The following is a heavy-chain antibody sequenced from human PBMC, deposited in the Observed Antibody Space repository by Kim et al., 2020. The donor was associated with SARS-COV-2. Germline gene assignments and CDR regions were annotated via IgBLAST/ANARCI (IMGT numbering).Heavy chain of an antibody. CDR2: IYYSGTT. CDR3: ARHRQQFLSQAFDL. Sequence: SETLSLTCSVSGDSISGSGHLWGWIRQPPGKGLEWIGTIYYSGTTYYNPSLKSRVTISMDTSKNQFSLKLSFVTAADTSVFYCARHRQQFLSQAFDLWGQGTVVTVSS. CDR1: GDSISGSGHL. V-gene: IGHV4-39*01. D-gene: IGHD6-13*01. J-gene: IGHJ3*01.